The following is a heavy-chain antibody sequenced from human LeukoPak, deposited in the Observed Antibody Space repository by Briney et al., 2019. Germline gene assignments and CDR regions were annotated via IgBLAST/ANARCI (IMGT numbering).Heavy chain of an antibody. V-gene: IGHV1-2*02. CDR2: INPDSGGT. J-gene: IGHJ4*02. D-gene: IGHD6-25*01. Sequence: ASVKVSCKASGYTFAGYFLHWVRQAPGQGLQWMGWINPDSGGTNYAQTFQGRVTMTRDTSTTTAYMDLSRLRSDDTAVYYCARMGSSGSYWGQGTLATVSS. CDR1: GYTFAGYF. CDR3: ARMGSSGSY.